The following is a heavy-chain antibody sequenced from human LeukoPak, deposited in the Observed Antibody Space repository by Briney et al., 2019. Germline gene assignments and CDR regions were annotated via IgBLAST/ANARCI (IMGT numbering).Heavy chain of an antibody. J-gene: IGHJ4*02. D-gene: IGHD3-22*01. Sequence: GGSLRLSCAASGFTFSSYAMSWVRQAPGKGLEWVSAISGSGGSTYYADSVKGRFTISRDNSKNTLYLQMNSLRAEDTAVYYCAKGSTYYYDSSGYYLPFDYWGQGTLVTVSS. CDR1: GFTFSSYA. V-gene: IGHV3-23*01. CDR3: AKGSTYYYDSSGYYLPFDY. CDR2: ISGSGGST.